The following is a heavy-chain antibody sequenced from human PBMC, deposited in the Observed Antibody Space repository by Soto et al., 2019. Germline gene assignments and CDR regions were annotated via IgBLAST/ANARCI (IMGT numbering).Heavy chain of an antibody. V-gene: IGHV1-2*04. D-gene: IGHD5-18*01. Sequence: ASVKVSCKAPGYTFTGYYMHWVRQAPGQGLEWMGWINPNSGGTNYAQKFQGWVTMTRDTSISTAYMELSRLRSDDTAVYYCARSDTKRGGYSYGHTYYYYGMDVWGQGTTVTVSS. CDR1: GYTFTGYY. CDR2: INPNSGGT. CDR3: ARSDTKRGGYSYGHTYYYYGMDV. J-gene: IGHJ6*02.